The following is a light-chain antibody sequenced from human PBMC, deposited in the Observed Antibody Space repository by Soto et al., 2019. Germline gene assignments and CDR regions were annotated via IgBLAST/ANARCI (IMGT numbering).Light chain of an antibody. CDR2: DAS. J-gene: IGKJ5*01. Sequence: EIQMTQSPSTLSASVGDRVTITCRASQTISTWLAWYQHKPGKAPNLLIYDASTLMSGVPPRFSGSGSGTEFTLTISSLQPGDFATYYCQQSETYPLTFGQGTRLEIK. CDR1: QTISTW. CDR3: QQSETYPLT. V-gene: IGKV1-5*01.